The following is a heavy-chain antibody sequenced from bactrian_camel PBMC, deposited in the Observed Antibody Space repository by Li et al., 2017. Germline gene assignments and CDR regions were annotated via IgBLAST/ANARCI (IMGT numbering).Heavy chain of an antibody. CDR1: GFTFSNYA. CDR2: INSAGGST. V-gene: IGHV3S40*01. D-gene: IGHD5*01. J-gene: IGHJ4*01. CDR3: SVATTSGTFNY. Sequence: VQLVESGGGLVQPGRSLKLSCAVSGFTFSNYAMAWVRQAPGKGLEWVSAINSAGGSTYYTDSVKGRFAISRDNAKNTVYLQMNSLRPEDTALYHCSVATTSGTFNYWGQGTQVTVS.